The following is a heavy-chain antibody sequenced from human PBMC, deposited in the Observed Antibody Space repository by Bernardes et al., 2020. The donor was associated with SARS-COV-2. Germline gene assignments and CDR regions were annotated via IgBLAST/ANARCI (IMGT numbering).Heavy chain of an antibody. CDR1: GFTISSYS. CDR3: AIVFPGGLRGFDY. CDR2: ISSTGYTI. Sequence: GGSLRLSCVASGFTISSYSMNWVRQAPGKGLEWVSYISSTGYTIYYADSVKGRFTISRDNAQNSLYLQMNSLRVEDTAVYYCAIVFPGGLRGFDYWGQGTLVTVSS. V-gene: IGHV3-48*04. D-gene: IGHD4-17*01. J-gene: IGHJ4*02.